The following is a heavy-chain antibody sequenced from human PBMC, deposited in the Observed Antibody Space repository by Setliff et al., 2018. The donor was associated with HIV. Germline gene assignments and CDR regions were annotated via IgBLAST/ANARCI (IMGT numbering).Heavy chain of an antibody. V-gene: IGHV4-34*01. CDR3: ARGSKGGFFDY. J-gene: IGHJ4*02. D-gene: IGHD3-16*01. CDR2: INHSGST. CDR1: GGSFSGYY. Sequence: SETLSLTCAVYGGSFSGYYWSWIRQPPGKGLEWIGEINHSGSTNYNPSLKSRVTISVDMSKNQFSLKLSSVTAADTAVYYCARGSKGGFFDYWGQGTLVTVTS.